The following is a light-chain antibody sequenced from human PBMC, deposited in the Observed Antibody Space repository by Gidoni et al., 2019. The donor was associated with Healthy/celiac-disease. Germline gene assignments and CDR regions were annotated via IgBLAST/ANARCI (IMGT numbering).Light chain of an antibody. CDR1: HSLVYSDGNTY. Sequence: VVMTQSPPLPPVTLGQLATISCRTSHSLVYSDGNTYLNWFQQRPGQSPKRLIYKVSTRDSGVPDRFSGSGSGTDFTLKISRLEAEDVGIYYCIQGTRWPPTFGQGTKLEIK. J-gene: IGKJ2*01. CDR2: KVS. CDR3: IQGTRWPPT. V-gene: IGKV2-30*01.